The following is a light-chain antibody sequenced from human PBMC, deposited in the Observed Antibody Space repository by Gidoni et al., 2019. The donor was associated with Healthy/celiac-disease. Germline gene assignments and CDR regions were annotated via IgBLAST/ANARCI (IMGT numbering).Light chain of an antibody. Sequence: ESVLIQYPATLSSSPGDRATLTCRASQSVSSYLAWYQQKPGQAPKLLIYEASNRATGVPARFSGSGSGTDFTLTISSLEPEDFAVYYCQQRSNWPLTFGGGTKVEIK. J-gene: IGKJ4*01. V-gene: IGKV3-11*01. CDR2: EAS. CDR3: QQRSNWPLT. CDR1: QSVSSY.